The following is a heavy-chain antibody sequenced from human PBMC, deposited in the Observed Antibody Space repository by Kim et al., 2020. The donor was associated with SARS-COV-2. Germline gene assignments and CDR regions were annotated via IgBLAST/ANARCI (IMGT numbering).Heavy chain of an antibody. CDR3: ARDPYDLGITIIVGSYG. CDR2: ISYDGSNK. CDR1: GFTFSSYA. V-gene: IGHV3-30*04. Sequence: GGSLRLSCAASGFTFSSYAMHWVRQAPGKGLEWVAVISYDGSNKYYADSVKGRFTISRDNSKNTLYLQMNSLRAEDTAVYYCARDPYDLGITIIVGSYG. J-gene: IGHJ6*01. D-gene: IGHD3-22*01.